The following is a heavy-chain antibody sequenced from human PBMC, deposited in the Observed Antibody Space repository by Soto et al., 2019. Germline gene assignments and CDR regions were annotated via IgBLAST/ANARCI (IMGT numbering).Heavy chain of an antibody. Sequence: EVQLVESGGGLVQPGGSLRLSCAASGFTFSSYSMNWVRQAPGKGLEWVSYIDSSSTTIYYADSVKGRFTISRDNAKNSLYLQMNSRRDEDTAVYYWASTYLLANWGQGTLVTVSS. CDR2: IDSSSTTI. CDR1: GFTFSSYS. J-gene: IGHJ4*02. V-gene: IGHV3-48*02. CDR3: ASTYLLAN.